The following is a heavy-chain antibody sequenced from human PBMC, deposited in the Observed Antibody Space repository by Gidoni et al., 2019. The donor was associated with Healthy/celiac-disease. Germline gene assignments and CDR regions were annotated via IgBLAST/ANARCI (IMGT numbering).Heavy chain of an antibody. J-gene: IGHJ4*02. V-gene: IGHV3-11*01. Sequence: QVQLVESGGGLVKPGGSLRLSCAASGCTLSDYYMSCIRQAPGKGLEWVSYMSSSGSPISYADSVKGRFTISRDTAKNSLYLQMNSLRAEDTAVYYCARDWGGYCSGGSCRGGWGQGTLVTVSS. CDR1: GCTLSDYY. CDR3: ARDWGGYCSGGSCRGG. CDR2: MSSSGSPI. D-gene: IGHD2-15*01.